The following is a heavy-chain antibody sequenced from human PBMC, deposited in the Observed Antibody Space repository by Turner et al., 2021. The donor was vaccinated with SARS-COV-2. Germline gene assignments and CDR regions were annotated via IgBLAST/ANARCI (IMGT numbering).Heavy chain of an antibody. CDR2: IWYDGINK. J-gene: IGHJ3*02. Sequence: QVQLVASGGGVVQPGRSLSLFCAASGFTFSSYGMHWVRQAPGKGLEWVAVIWYDGINKYYGDSVKGRFTISRDNSKNTLYLQMNSLRAEDTAVYYCARDMGPVGRDAFDIGGQGTMVTISS. V-gene: IGHV3-33*01. CDR3: ARDMGPVGRDAFDI. CDR1: GFTFSSYG. D-gene: IGHD1-26*01.